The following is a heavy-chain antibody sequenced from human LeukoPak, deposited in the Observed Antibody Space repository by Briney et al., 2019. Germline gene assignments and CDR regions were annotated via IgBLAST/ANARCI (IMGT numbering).Heavy chain of an antibody. D-gene: IGHD3-22*01. J-gene: IGHJ4*02. V-gene: IGHV4-39*01. Sequence: SETLSLTCTVSGGSTSSSSYSWGWIRQPPGKGLEWIGSIYYSGSTYYNPSLKSRVTISVDTSKDQFSLKLSSVTAADTAVYYCARYSSGYFFHFDYWGQGTLVTVSS. CDR1: GGSTSSSSYS. CDR2: IYYSGST. CDR3: ARYSSGYFFHFDY.